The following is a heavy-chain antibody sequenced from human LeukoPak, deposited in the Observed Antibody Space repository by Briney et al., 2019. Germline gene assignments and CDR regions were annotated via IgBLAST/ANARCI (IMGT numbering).Heavy chain of an antibody. CDR1: GFTFRNYG. CDR2: IWYDGGTK. D-gene: IGHD1-14*01. Sequence: GRSLRLSSVASGFTFRNYGMHWVRQAPGKGLEWVAIIWYDGGTKYYADSVKGRFTISRDNSKNTLYLQMDSLRAEDTAVYYCAKEAEDHRYEYWGQGALVIVSS. V-gene: IGHV3-33*06. CDR3: AKEAEDHRYEY. J-gene: IGHJ4*02.